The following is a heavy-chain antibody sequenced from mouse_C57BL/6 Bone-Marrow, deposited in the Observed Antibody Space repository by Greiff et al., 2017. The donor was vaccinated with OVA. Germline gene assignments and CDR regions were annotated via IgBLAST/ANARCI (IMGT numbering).Heavy chain of an antibody. CDR2: IFPGSGST. CDR3: ASPGYYEAWFAY. J-gene: IGHJ3*01. Sequence: VKLQQSGPELVKPGASVKISCKASGYTFTDYYINWVKQRPGQGLEWIGWIFPGSGSTYYNEKFKGKATLTVDKSSSTAYMLLSSLTSEDSAVYFCASPGYYEAWFAYWGQGTLVTVSA. CDR1: GYTFTDYY. D-gene: IGHD2-3*01. V-gene: IGHV1-75*01.